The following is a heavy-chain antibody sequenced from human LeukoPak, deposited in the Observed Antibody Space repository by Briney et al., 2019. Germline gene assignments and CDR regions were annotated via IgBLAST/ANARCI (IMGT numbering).Heavy chain of an antibody. CDR2: MNPNSGDT. CDR1: GYTFTSYD. Sequence: GASVKVSCKASGYTFTSYDISWVRQASGQGLEWMGCMNPNSGDTAYAQKFQGRVTMTRNTSIGTAFMELSSLKSEDTAVYYCARGGSGSSSPIRWFDPWGQGTLVTVSS. V-gene: IGHV1-8*01. J-gene: IGHJ5*02. D-gene: IGHD1-26*01. CDR3: ARGGSGSSSPIRWFDP.